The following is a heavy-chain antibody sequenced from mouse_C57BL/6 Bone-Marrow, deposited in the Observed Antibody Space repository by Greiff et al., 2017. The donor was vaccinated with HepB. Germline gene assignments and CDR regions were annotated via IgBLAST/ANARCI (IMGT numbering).Heavy chain of an antibody. J-gene: IGHJ3*01. V-gene: IGHV1-82*01. CDR2: IYPGDGDT. Sequence: VQLQQSGPELVKPGASVKISCKASGYAFSSSWMNWVKQRPGKGLEWIGRIYPGDGDTNYNGKFKGKATLTADKSSSTAYMQLSSLTSEDSAVYFCARDPCVAYWGQGTLVTVSA. CDR3: ARDPCVAY. CDR1: GYAFSSSW.